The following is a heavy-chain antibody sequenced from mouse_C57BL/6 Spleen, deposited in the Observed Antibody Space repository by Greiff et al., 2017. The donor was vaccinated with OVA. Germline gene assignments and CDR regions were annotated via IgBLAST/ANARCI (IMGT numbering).Heavy chain of an antibody. CDR3: AGGLRRKAMDY. J-gene: IGHJ4*01. D-gene: IGHD2-4*01. V-gene: IGHV1-50*01. CDR2: IDPSDSYT. Sequence: QVQLQQSGAELVKPGASVKLSCKASGYTFTSYWMQWVKQRPGQGLEWIGEIDPSDSYTNYNQKFKGKATLTVDTSSSTAYMQLSSLTSEDSAVYYCAGGLRRKAMDYWGQGTSVTVSS. CDR1: GYTFTSYW.